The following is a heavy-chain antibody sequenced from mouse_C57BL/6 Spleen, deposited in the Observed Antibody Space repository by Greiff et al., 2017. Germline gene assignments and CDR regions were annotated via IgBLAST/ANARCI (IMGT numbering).Heavy chain of an antibody. J-gene: IGHJ2*01. Sequence: EVMLVESGEGLVKPGGSLKLSCAASGFTFSSYAMSWVRQTPEKRLEWVAYISSGGDYIYYADTVKGRFTISRDNARNTLYLQMSSLKSEDTAMYYSTRYNYGSTADGPFDYWGQGTTLTFSS. CDR1: GFTFSSYA. D-gene: IGHD1-1*01. CDR2: ISSGGDYI. V-gene: IGHV5-9-1*02. CDR3: TRYNYGSTADGPFDY.